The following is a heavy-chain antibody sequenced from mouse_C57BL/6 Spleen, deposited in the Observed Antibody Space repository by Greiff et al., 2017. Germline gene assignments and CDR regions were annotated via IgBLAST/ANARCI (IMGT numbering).Heavy chain of an antibody. D-gene: IGHD2-14*01. CDR1: GYTFTSYW. Sequence: QVQLQQPGAELVKPGASVKVSCKASGYTFTSYWMHWVKQRPGQGLEWIGRIHPSDSDTNYNQKFKGKATLTVDKSSSTTYMQHSSLTSDDSAVYYCAICGVRRGGAYYAMDYWGQGTSVTVSS. CDR3: AICGVRRGGAYYAMDY. V-gene: IGHV1-74*01. CDR2: IHPSDSDT. J-gene: IGHJ4*01.